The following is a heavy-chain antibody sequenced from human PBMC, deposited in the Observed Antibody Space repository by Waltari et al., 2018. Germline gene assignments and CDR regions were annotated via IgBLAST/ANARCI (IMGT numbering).Heavy chain of an antibody. D-gene: IGHD4-17*01. V-gene: IGHV1-2*02. CDR2: INPNSGDT. J-gene: IGHJ4*02. CDR3: ARFISDTYGPNERVLDS. Sequence: QVHLVQSGAEMKKPGASVKVSCQASGYTFTAYYIPWVRQSPGQGPEWMGWINPNSGDTYYAEDFQGRVTLTRYTSISTAYMELRSLTSDDTAVYFCARFISDTYGPNERVLDSWGQGTLVTVSS. CDR1: GYTFTAYY.